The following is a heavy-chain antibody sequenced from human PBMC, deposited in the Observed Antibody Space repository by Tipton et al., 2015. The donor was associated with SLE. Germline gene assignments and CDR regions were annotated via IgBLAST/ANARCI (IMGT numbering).Heavy chain of an antibody. CDR3: ARGGADGGVTVSFDY. J-gene: IGHJ4*02. CDR1: GGSISSYY. D-gene: IGHD3-16*02. CDR2: IYYSGST. V-gene: IGHV4-59*12. Sequence: TLSLTCTVSGGSISSYYWNWIRQPPGKGLEWIGYIYYSGSTNYNPSLKSRHTLSVDTSKSQFSLKLTSVTAADTAVYYCARGGADGGVTVSFDYWGQGTLVTVSS.